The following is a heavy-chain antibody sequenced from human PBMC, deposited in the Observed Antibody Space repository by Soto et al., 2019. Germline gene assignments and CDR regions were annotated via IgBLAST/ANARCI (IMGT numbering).Heavy chain of an antibody. D-gene: IGHD6-6*01. J-gene: IGHJ5*02. CDR3: ARKSSSSSWFDP. CDR1: CYTFFTYG. V-gene: IGHV1-18*01. CDR2: ISTYDGNT. Sequence: ASGKVCCKASCYTFFTYGITWVRQAPGQGLEWMGWISTYDGNTDYAQKLQGRVTMTTDTSTRTAYMELRSLRSDDTAVYYCARKSSSSSWFDPWGQGTLVNVYS.